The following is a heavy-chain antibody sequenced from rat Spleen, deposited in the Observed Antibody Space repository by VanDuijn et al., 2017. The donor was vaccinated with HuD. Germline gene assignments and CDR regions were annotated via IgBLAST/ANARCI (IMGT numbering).Heavy chain of an antibody. CDR2: ITTGGAST. CDR1: GFTFSSFP. Sequence: EVQLVESGGGLVQPGRSMKVSCAASGFTFSSFPLAWVRQAPTKGLEWVATITTGGASTFYRDSVKGRFTISRDNTKATLYLQMNSLRSEDTATYYCTRVFYAFDYWGQGVMVTVSS. D-gene: IGHD1-11*01. V-gene: IGHV5-46*01. J-gene: IGHJ2*01. CDR3: TRVFYAFDY.